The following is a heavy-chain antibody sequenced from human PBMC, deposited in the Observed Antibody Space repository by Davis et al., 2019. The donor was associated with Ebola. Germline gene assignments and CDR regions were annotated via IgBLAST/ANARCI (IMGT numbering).Heavy chain of an antibody. CDR1: GFTFSRYG. CDR3: ARDIVTIFELVTYEMDV. D-gene: IGHD3-3*01. J-gene: IGHJ6*02. Sequence: GESLKISCAASGFTFSRYGMHWVRQAPGKGLEWVAAMYYDGVNKLYADSVKGRFTISRDNSKNTLHLQMNSLRAEDTAVYYCARDIVTIFELVTYEMDVWGQGTTVTVSS. V-gene: IGHV3-33*01. CDR2: MYYDGVNK.